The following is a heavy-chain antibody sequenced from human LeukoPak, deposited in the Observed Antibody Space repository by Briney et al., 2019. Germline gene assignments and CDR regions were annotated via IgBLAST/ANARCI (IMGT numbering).Heavy chain of an antibody. J-gene: IGHJ5*02. V-gene: IGHV1-24*01. CDR2: FDLEDGET. Sequence: GASVKVSCKVSGYTLTELSMHWVRQAPGKGLEWMGGFDLEDGETIYAQKFQGRVTMTEDTSTDTAYMELSSLRSEDTAVYYCATSGDYGNWFDPWGQGTLVTVSS. D-gene: IGHD2-21*02. CDR1: GYTLTELS. CDR3: ATSGDYGNWFDP.